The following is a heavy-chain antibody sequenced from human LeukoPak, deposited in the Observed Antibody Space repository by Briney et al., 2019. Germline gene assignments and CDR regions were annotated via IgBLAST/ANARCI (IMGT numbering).Heavy chain of an antibody. V-gene: IGHV1-2*06. D-gene: IGHD2-15*01. Sequence: GASVKVSCKASGYTFTGYYMYWVRQAPGQGLEWMGRINPNSGGTDYAQYFQGRVTMTRDTSISTAYMELSRLRSDDTAVYYCARGYCSGGTCYLVENWFDPWGQGTLVTVSS. CDR1: GYTFTGYY. CDR2: INPNSGGT. CDR3: ARGYCSGGTCYLVENWFDP. J-gene: IGHJ5*02.